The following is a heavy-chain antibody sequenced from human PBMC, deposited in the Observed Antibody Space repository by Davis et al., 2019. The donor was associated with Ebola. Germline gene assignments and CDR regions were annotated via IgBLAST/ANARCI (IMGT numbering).Heavy chain of an antibody. J-gene: IGHJ4*02. D-gene: IGHD1-26*01. CDR1: GGSVSSGSYY. CDR2: IYYSGST. V-gene: IGHV4-61*01. Sequence: MPSETLSLTCTVSGGSVSSGSYYWSWCRQPPEKGLEWVGYIYYSGSTNCNPSLKRRVTISVDTSKNQFSLKLSSVTAADTAVYYCARGAGAGGIWGQGTLVTVSS. CDR3: ARGAGAGGI.